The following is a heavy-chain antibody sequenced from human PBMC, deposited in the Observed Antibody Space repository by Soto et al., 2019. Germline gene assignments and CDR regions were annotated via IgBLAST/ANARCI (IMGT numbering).Heavy chain of an antibody. CDR1: GYTFTSYD. V-gene: IGHV1-8*01. J-gene: IGHJ4*02. D-gene: IGHD5-12*01. CDR3: AKDLGSPYSGYEGFDS. Sequence: ASVKVSCKASGYTFTSYDINWVRQATGKGLEYLGWMNPNSGNTGYVQKFQGRVTMTRDTSISTAYMELSSLRIEDTAVYYCAKDLGSPYSGYEGFDSWGPGTLVTVSS. CDR2: MNPNSGNT.